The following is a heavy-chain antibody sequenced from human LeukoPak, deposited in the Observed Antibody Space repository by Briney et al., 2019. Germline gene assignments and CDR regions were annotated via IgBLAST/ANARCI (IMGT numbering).Heavy chain of an antibody. J-gene: IGHJ4*02. D-gene: IGHD1-14*01. Sequence: QPGGSLRLSCAASGFTFSSYAMSWVRQAPGKGLEWVSAISGGGGSTYYADSVKGRFTISRDNSKNTLYLQMNSLRAEDTAVYYCAKVGIGSRKNYFDYWGQGTLVTVSS. V-gene: IGHV3-23*01. CDR1: GFTFSSYA. CDR3: AKVGIGSRKNYFDY. CDR2: ISGGGGST.